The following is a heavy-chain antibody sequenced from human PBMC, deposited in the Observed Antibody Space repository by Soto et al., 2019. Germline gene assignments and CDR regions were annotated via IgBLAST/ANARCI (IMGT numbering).Heavy chain of an antibody. Sequence: EVQLVESGGGLVQPGGSLRLSCAASGFTFSIYSMNWVRQAPGKGLECVSYISSSGSTIYYADSVKGRFTISRDNAKNSPYLQMNNLQAEDTAVYDCAGFGAEMVRGVIINNYYYMDVWGKGTTVTVSS. D-gene: IGHD3-10*01. CDR1: GFTFSIYS. J-gene: IGHJ6*03. V-gene: IGHV3-48*01. CDR3: AGFGAEMVRGVIINNYYYMDV. CDR2: ISSSGSTI.